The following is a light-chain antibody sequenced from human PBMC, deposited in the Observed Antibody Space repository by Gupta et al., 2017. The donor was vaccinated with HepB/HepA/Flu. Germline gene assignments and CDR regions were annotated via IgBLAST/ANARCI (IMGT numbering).Light chain of an antibody. CDR3: QQRSNWPLT. CDR2: DAS. J-gene: IGKJ4*01. Sequence: IVLTQSPATLSLSPGERATLSCRASQNIFNYLAWYQQKPGQAPRLLIYDASTRATGIPARFSGSGFGTGFTLTINNLDPEDFAVYYCQQRSNWPLTFGGGSKVEIK. V-gene: IGKV3-11*01. CDR1: QNIFNY.